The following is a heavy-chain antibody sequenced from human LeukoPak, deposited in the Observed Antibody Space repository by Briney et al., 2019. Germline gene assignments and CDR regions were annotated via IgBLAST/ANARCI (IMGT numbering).Heavy chain of an antibody. V-gene: IGHV3-21*01. CDR1: GFTFSSYS. CDR2: ISSSSSYI. D-gene: IGHD6-13*01. Sequence: GGSLRLSCAASGFTFSSYSMNWVRQAPGKGLEWVSSISSSSSYIYYADSVKGRFTISRDNAKNSLYLQMNSLRAEDTAVYYCARAGFAASKAFDIWGQGTVVTVSS. CDR3: ARAGFAASKAFDI. J-gene: IGHJ3*02.